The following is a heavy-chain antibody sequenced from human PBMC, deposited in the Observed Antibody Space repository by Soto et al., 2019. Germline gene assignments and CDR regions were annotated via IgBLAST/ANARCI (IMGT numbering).Heavy chain of an antibody. J-gene: IGHJ6*02. Sequence: GSLRLSCSASGFTFSSYAMHWVRQAPGKGLEYVSAISSNGGSTYYADSVKGRFTISRDNSKNTLYLQMSSLGAEDTAVYYCVKDPHYDILTGYPMDVWGQGTTVTVSS. CDR1: GFTFSSYA. V-gene: IGHV3-64D*06. CDR2: ISSNGGST. D-gene: IGHD3-9*01. CDR3: VKDPHYDILTGYPMDV.